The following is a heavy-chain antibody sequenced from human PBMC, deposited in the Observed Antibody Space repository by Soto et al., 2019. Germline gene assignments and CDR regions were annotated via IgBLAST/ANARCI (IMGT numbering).Heavy chain of an antibody. Sequence: GGSLRLSCAASGFTFSDYYMSWIRQAPGKGLEWVSYISSSGSTIYYADSVKGRFTISRDNAKNSLYLQMNSLRAEDTAVYYCASTTRFLEWLLTHGEYFDYWGQGTLVTVSS. J-gene: IGHJ4*02. CDR2: ISSSGSTI. CDR1: GFTFSDYY. CDR3: ASTTRFLEWLLTHGEYFDY. D-gene: IGHD3-3*01. V-gene: IGHV3-11*01.